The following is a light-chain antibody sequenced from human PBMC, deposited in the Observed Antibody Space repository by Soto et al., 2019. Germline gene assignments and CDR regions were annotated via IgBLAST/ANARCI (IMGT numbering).Light chain of an antibody. CDR1: SSDVGSYNL. Sequence: QSALTQPASVSGCPGQSITISCTGTSSDVGSYNLVSWYQQHPGKAHKLMIYEGSKRPSGVSNRFSGSKSGNTASLTISGLQAEDEADYYCCSYAGSSTFVFGGGTKLTVL. V-gene: IGLV2-23*03. CDR2: EGS. J-gene: IGLJ2*01. CDR3: CSYAGSSTFV.